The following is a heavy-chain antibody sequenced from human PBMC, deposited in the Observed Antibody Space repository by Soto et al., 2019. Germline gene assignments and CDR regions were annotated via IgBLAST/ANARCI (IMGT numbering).Heavy chain of an antibody. J-gene: IGHJ5*02. CDR3: ARWGTTGGLDV. D-gene: IGHD3-16*01. CDR2: TSYDGSNK. Sequence: QVQLVESGGGVVQPGTSLRLSCVGSGFTFRSYVIHWVRQAPGKGLEWVALTSYDGSNKYYADSVKGRFTISRDNARNTVDLQIDHLRLEDTVLYYCARWGTTGGLDVWGQGTLVSVSS. V-gene: IGHV3-30*19. CDR1: GFTFRSYV.